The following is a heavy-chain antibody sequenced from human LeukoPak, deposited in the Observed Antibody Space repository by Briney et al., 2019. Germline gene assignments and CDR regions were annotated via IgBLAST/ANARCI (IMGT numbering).Heavy chain of an antibody. Sequence: GGSLRLSCAASGFTFSSYWMHWVRQAPGKGLVWVSRINSDGSSTSYADSVKGRFTISRDNAKNTLYLQMNSLRAEDTAVYYCASTIFRIAATHWGQGTLVTVSS. CDR1: GFTFSSYW. V-gene: IGHV3-74*01. J-gene: IGHJ4*02. CDR2: INSDGSST. CDR3: ASTIFRIAATH. D-gene: IGHD6-13*01.